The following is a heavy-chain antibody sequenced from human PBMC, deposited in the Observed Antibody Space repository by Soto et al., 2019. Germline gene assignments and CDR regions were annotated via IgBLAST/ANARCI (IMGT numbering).Heavy chain of an antibody. Sequence: PSETLSLTCAVYGGSFSGYYWSWIRQPPGKGLEWIGEINHSGSTNYNPSLKSRVTISVDTPKNQFSLKLSSVTAADTAVYYCARGVAGNNGVPFDYWGQGTLVTVSS. D-gene: IGHD2-8*01. V-gene: IGHV4-34*01. J-gene: IGHJ4*02. CDR2: INHSGST. CDR3: ARGVAGNNGVPFDY. CDR1: GGSFSGYY.